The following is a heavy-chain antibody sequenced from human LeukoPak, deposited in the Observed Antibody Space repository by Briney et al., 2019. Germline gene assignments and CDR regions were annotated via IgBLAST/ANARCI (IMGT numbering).Heavy chain of an antibody. J-gene: IGHJ5*02. Sequence: GESLKISCKGSGYSFTSYWIGWVRQMPGKGLEWMRIIYPGDSDTRYSPSFQGQVTISADKPISTAYLQWSSLKASDTAMYYCARSFCGVAATRRWFDPWGQGTLVTVSS. CDR3: ARSFCGVAATRRWFDP. V-gene: IGHV5-51*04. CDR1: GYSFTSYW. CDR2: IYPGDSDT. D-gene: IGHD6-13*01.